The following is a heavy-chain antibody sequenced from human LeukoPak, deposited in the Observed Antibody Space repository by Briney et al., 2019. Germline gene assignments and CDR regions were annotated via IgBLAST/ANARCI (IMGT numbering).Heavy chain of an antibody. CDR2: ISGSGGST. CDR1: GFTFSSYA. V-gene: IGHV3-23*01. J-gene: IGHJ4*02. D-gene: IGHD5-24*01. CDR3: AKDWLGGYKTRSYYFDY. Sequence: GGSLRLSCAASGFTFSSYAMSWVRQAPGKGLEWVSAISGSGGSTYYADSVKGRFTISRDNSKNTLYLQMNSLRAEDTAVYYCAKDWLGGYKTRSYYFDYWGQGTLVTVSS.